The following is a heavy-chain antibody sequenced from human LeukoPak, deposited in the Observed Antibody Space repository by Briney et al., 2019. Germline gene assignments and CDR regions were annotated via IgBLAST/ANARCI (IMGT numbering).Heavy chain of an antibody. CDR2: INHSGST. CDR3: ARRVQPYYFDY. Sequence: SSETLSLTCAVYSGSFSGYYWSWIRQPPGKGLEWIGEINHSGSTNYNPSLKSRVTISVDTSKNQFSLKLSSVTAADTAVYYCARRVQPYYFDYWGQGTLVTVSS. J-gene: IGHJ4*02. D-gene: IGHD1-1*01. CDR1: SGSFSGYY. V-gene: IGHV4-34*01.